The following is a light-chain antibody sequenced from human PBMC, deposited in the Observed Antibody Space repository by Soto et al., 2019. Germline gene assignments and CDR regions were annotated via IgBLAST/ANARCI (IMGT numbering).Light chain of an antibody. CDR3: QQYHIWPPWT. CDR2: GAS. V-gene: IGKV3-15*01. Sequence: EIVLTQSPGTLSLSPGGGATLSCRVSQSIRSNLAWYQQRPGQAPRLLMYGASTRADGIPARFTGSGSGTEFTLTISSLQSEDFAVYYCQQYHIWPPWTSGQGTKVDIK. CDR1: QSIRSN. J-gene: IGKJ1*01.